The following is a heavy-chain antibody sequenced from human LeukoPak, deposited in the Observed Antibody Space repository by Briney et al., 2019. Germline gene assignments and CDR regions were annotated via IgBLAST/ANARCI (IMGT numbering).Heavy chain of an antibody. CDR3: ASSVGATDFDY. J-gene: IGHJ4*02. D-gene: IGHD1-26*01. CDR2: IYHSGST. Sequence: PGGSLRLSCAASGFTFSSYGMSWVRQAPGKGLEWIGEIYHSGSTNYNPSLKSRVTISVDKSKNQFSLKLSSVTAADTAVYYCASSVGATDFDYWGQGTLVTVSS. V-gene: IGHV4-4*02. CDR1: GFTFSSYG.